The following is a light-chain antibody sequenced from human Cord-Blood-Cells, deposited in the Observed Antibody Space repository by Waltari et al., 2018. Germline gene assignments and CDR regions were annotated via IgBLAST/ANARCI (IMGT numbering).Light chain of an antibody. CDR3: QQDYNLPPT. CDR2: GAS. V-gene: IGKV3D-7*01. Sequence: EIVMPQSPATLSLSPGERATLSGRASQSVSSSYLSWYQQTPGQAPRLLIYGASTRATGIPAQFSGSGSGTDFTITISSLQPEDFAVYYCQQDYNLPPTLSLATQVEI. J-gene: IGKJ1*01. CDR1: QSVSSSY.